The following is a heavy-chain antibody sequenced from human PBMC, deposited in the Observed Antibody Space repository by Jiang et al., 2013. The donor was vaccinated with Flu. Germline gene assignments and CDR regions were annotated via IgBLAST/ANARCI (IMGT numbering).Heavy chain of an antibody. CDR1: GGSISSGDYY. J-gene: IGHJ5*02. CDR3: ARVFLGPDYYEDP. D-gene: IGHD3-22*01. CDR2: IYYSGST. Sequence: SLTCTVSGGSISSGDYYWSWIRQPPGKGLEWIGYIYYSGSTYYNPSLKSRVTISVDTSKNQFSLKLSSVTAADTAVYYCARVFLGPDYYEDPWGQGTLVTVSS. V-gene: IGHV4-30-4*01.